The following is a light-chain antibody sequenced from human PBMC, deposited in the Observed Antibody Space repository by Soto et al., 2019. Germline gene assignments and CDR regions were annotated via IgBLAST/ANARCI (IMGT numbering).Light chain of an antibody. Sequence: EIVMTQSPATLSVSPGARAPLSCRASQSVSSNLAWYQQNPGQAPRLLIYGASTRATGIPARFSGSGSGTEFTLTVSSLQSEDFAVYHCQQYNNWPPWTFGQGTKVDIK. V-gene: IGKV3-15*01. CDR3: QQYNNWPPWT. J-gene: IGKJ1*01. CDR2: GAS. CDR1: QSVSSN.